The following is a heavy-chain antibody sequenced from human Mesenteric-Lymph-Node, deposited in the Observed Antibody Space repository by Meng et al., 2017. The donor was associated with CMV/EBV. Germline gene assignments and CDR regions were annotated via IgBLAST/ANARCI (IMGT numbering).Heavy chain of an antibody. Sequence: GGSLRLSCAASGFTFSSYWMSWVRQAPGKGLEWVANIKQDGSEKYYVDSVKGRFTISRDNAKNILFLQLNSLRPEDTAVYYCSRGYPGESLDPWGQGTLVTVSS. CDR3: SRGYPGESLDP. CDR1: GFTFSSYW. CDR2: IKQDGSEK. D-gene: IGHD2-15*01. V-gene: IGHV3-7*01. J-gene: IGHJ5*02.